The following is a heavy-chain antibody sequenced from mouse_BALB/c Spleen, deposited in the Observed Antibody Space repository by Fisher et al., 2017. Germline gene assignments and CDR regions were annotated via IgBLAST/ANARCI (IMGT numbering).Heavy chain of an antibody. Sequence: GRFTISRDNAKNTLYLQMSSLRSEDTAMYYCASYDYDVGAMDYWGQGTSVTVSS. V-gene: IGHV5-9*04. J-gene: IGHJ4*01. D-gene: IGHD2-4*01. CDR3: ASYDYDVGAMDY.